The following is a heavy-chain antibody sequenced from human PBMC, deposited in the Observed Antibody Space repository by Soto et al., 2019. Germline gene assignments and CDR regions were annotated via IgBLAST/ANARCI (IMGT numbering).Heavy chain of an antibody. CDR1: GLSISNSY. CDR3: ARGGGVPALGDP. V-gene: IGHV4-4*07. J-gene: IGHJ5*02. D-gene: IGHD3-16*01. Sequence: SETLSLTCGVSGLSISNSYWTWIRQSAGKGLEWIGRISTSGNTNYNPSLNSRLTMSVDTSKNQVSLKLTSVTAADTAVYYCARGGGVPALGDPWGQGTLVTVSS. CDR2: ISTSGNT.